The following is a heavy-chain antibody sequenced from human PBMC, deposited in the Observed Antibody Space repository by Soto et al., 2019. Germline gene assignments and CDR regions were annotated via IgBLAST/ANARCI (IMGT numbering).Heavy chain of an antibody. Sequence: EVQLLESGGGLVQPGGYLRLSCAASGFTFSNYAMSWVRQAPGKGLEWVSAISGSGGGTYYADSVRGRFTISRDNSKNTQYLQMNSLRAEDTAVYYCAKEMYSRGAYYFYFGMDVWGQATTVTVSS. D-gene: IGHD6-25*01. CDR1: GFTFSNYA. CDR2: ISGSGGGT. V-gene: IGHV3-23*01. J-gene: IGHJ6*02. CDR3: AKEMYSRGAYYFYFGMDV.